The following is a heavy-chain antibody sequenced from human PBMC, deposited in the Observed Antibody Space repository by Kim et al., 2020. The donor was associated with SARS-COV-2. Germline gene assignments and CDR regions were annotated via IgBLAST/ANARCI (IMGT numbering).Heavy chain of an antibody. CDR2: ISSSSSYI. D-gene: IGHD3-9*01. CDR3: ANFDWLLPNWYFDL. CDR1: GFTFSSYS. V-gene: IGHV3-21*01. J-gene: IGHJ2*01. Sequence: GGSLRLSCAASGFTFSSYSMNWVRQAPGKGLEWVSSISSSSSYIYYADSVKGRFTISRDNAKNSLYLQMNSLRAEDTAVYYCANFDWLLPNWYFDLWGRGTLVTVSS.